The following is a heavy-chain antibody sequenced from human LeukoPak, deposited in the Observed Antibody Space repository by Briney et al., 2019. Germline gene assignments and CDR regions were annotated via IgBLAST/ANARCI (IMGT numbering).Heavy chain of an antibody. CDR2: ISSSGSTI. D-gene: IGHD5-24*01. CDR3: AREQMASFDY. V-gene: IGHV3-48*03. CDR1: GFTFSGYE. Sequence: PGGSLRLSCAASGFTFSGYEMKWVRQAPGKGLEWVSYISSSGSTIYYADSVKGRFTISRDNAKNSLYLQMNSLRAEDTAVYYCAREQMASFDYWGQGTLVTVSS. J-gene: IGHJ4*02.